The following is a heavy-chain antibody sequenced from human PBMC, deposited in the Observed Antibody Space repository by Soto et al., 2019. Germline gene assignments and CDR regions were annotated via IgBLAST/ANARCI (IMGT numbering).Heavy chain of an antibody. V-gene: IGHV1-69*13. CDR1: GGTFSSYA. CDR3: ARGGRALIVATITNWFDP. D-gene: IGHD5-12*01. CDR2: IIPIFGTA. Sequence: SVKVSCKASGGTFSSYAISWVRQAPGQGLEWMGGIIPIFGTANYAQKFQGRVTITADESTSTAYMELSSLRSEDTAVYYCARGGRALIVATITNWFDPWGQGTLVTVSS. J-gene: IGHJ5*02.